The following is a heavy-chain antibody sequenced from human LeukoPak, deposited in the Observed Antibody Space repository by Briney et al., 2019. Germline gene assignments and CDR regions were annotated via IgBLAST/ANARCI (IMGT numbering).Heavy chain of an antibody. CDR3: AREWVLNWGRAFDI. D-gene: IGHD7-27*01. V-gene: IGHV3-33*01. CDR2: IWYDGSNK. J-gene: IGHJ3*02. Sequence: PGGSLRLSCAASGFTFSSYGMHWVRQAPGKGLEWVAVIWYDGSNKYYADSVKGRFTISRDNSKNTLYLQMNSLRAEDTAVYYCAREWVLNWGRAFDIWGQGTMVTVSS. CDR1: GFTFSSYG.